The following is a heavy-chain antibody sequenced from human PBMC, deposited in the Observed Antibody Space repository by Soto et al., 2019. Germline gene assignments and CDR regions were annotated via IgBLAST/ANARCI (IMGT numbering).Heavy chain of an antibody. CDR2: ISYDGSNK. V-gene: IGHV3-30-3*01. Sequence: GGSLRLSCAASGFTFSSYAMHWVRQAPGKGLEWVAVISYDGSNKNHADTVKGRFTISRDNSKNTLYLQMNSLRAEDTAVFYCARGYDFWSGYYYPYGMDVWGQGTTVTVSS. J-gene: IGHJ6*02. CDR1: GFTFSSYA. D-gene: IGHD3-3*01. CDR3: ARGYDFWSGYYYPYGMDV.